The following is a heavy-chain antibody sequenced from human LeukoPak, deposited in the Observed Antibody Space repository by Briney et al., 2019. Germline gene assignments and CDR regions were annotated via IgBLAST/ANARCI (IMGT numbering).Heavy chain of an antibody. V-gene: IGHV5-51*01. D-gene: IGHD6-19*01. J-gene: IGHJ4*02. Sequence: GESLKISCKTSGYPFTAYWIGWVRQMPGKGLEWMGIIYPGDSDTIYRPSFQGQVTISADKSISTAYLQWNSLKVSDTAMYYCARLAVAGLDFWGQGTLVTVSS. CDR2: IYPGDSDT. CDR1: GYPFTAYW. CDR3: ARLAVAGLDF.